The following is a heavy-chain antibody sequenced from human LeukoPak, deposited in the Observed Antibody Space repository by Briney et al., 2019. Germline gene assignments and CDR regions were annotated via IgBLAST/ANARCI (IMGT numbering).Heavy chain of an antibody. CDR1: GGSIHSY. D-gene: IGHD3-10*01. J-gene: IGHJ6*03. CDR3: AGYYGSRSYSYYYYYMDV. V-gene: IGHV4-4*07. CDR2: IYTSGST. Sequence: SETLSLTCTVSGGSIHSYWSWIRQPAGEGLEWIGRIYTSGSTNYNPSLKSRVTMSVDTSKNQFSLKLSSVTASDTAVYYCAGYYGSRSYSYYYYYMDVWGKGTTVTISS.